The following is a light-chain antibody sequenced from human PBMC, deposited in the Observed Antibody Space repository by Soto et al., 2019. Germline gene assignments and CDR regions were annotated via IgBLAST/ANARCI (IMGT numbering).Light chain of an antibody. Sequence: EIVLTQSPGTLSLSPGERATLSCRASQSISNNYLAWYQQKPGQAPRLLIHDASNRATGIPDRFSGSGSGTDFTLTISRLEPEDFAVYYCQQCATSPLTFGQGTKVEIK. CDR1: QSISNNY. CDR2: DAS. CDR3: QQCATSPLT. J-gene: IGKJ1*01. V-gene: IGKV3-20*01.